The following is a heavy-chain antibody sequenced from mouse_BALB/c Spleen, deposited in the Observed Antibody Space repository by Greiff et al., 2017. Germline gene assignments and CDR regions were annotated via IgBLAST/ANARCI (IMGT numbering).Heavy chain of an antibody. J-gene: IGHJ4*01. CDR2: IRTYYGDA. D-gene: IGHD2-1*01. CDR1: GYTFTDYA. CDR3: ARDGNYGAMDY. Sequence: QVQLQQSGAELVRPGVSVKISCKGSGYTFTDYAMHWVKQSHAKSLEWIGVIRTYYGDASYNQKFKGKATMTVDKSSSTAYMELARLTSENSAIYYCARDGNYGAMDYWGQGTSVTVSS. V-gene: IGHV1S137*01.